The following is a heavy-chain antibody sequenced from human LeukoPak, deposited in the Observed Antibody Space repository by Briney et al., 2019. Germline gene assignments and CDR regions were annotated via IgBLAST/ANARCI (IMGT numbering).Heavy chain of an antibody. V-gene: IGHV3-48*01. D-gene: IGHD1-26*01. CDR3: ARAGGSYLSY. CDR2: ISSSSSTI. CDR1: GFTFRSYA. J-gene: IGHJ4*02. Sequence: GGSLRLSCAASGFTFRSYAMSWVRQAPGKGLEWVSYISSSSSTIYYADSVKGRFTISRDNAKNSLYLQLNSLRAEDTAVYYCARAGGSYLSYWGQGTLVTVSS.